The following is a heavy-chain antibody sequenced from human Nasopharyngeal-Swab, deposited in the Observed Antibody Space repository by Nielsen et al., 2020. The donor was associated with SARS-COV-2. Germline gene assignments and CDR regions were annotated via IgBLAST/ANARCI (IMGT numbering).Heavy chain of an antibody. CDR3: ARGCSSTTCYVSG. J-gene: IGHJ4*02. CDR2: ISGTSSYI. Sequence: GGSLRLSCAASGFTFSTYGMNWARQAPGKGLEWVSSISGTSSYIYYADSVKGRFTISRDNAKNSLYLQMNSLRAEDTAVYYCARGCSSTTCYVSGWGQGTLVTVSS. D-gene: IGHD2/OR15-2a*01. V-gene: IGHV3-21*01. CDR1: GFTFSTYG.